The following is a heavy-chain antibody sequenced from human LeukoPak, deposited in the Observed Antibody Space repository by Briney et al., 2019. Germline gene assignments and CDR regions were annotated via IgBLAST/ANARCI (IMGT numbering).Heavy chain of an antibody. CDR1: GFTFSSYG. J-gene: IGHJ4*02. Sequence: GGSLRLSCAASGFTFSSYGMHWVRQAPGKGLEWVSAISGSGGSTYYADSVKGRFTISRDNSKNTLYLQMNSLRAEDTAVYYCAKEPRQLVLSYWGQGTLVTVSS. V-gene: IGHV3-23*01. D-gene: IGHD6-13*01. CDR3: AKEPRQLVLSY. CDR2: ISGSGGST.